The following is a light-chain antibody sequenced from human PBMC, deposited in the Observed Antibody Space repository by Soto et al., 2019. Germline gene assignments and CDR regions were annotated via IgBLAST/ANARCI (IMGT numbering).Light chain of an antibody. Sequence: EIVMTQSPPTLSVSPGERATLSCRASQSVGSSLAWYQQKPGQAPRLLISGASARATGIPARFSDSGSGTEFTLTISSLQPEDFAVYYCQHYNSWPRTFGQGTKVEIK. CDR2: GAS. J-gene: IGKJ1*01. CDR3: QHYNSWPRT. CDR1: QSVGSS. V-gene: IGKV3-15*01.